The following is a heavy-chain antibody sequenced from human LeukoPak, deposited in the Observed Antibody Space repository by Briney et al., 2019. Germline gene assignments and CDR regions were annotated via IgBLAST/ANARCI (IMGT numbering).Heavy chain of an antibody. J-gene: IGHJ6*02. CDR3: VKDRGPHPPLGDYGMDV. CDR2: ISSNGGST. Sequence: GGSLRLSCSASGFTFSSYAMHWVRQAPGKGLEYVSAISSNGGSTYYADSVKGRFTISRDNSKNTLYLQMSSLRAEDTAVYYCVKDRGPHPPLGDYGMDVWGQGTTVTVSS. V-gene: IGHV3-64D*06. CDR1: GFTFSSYA. D-gene: IGHD3-10*01.